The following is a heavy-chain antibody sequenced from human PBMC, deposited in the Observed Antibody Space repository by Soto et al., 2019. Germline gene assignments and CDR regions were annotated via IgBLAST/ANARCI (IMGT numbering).Heavy chain of an antibody. D-gene: IGHD6-6*01. V-gene: IGHV1-2*04. CDR1: GYTFTVYY. J-gene: IGHJ5*02. CDR3: ARAARPSRGPFDP. Sequence: SVKVSCKASGYTFTVYYMHCVLQSPGQGREWMGWINPNSGGTNYAQKFQGWVAMTRDTSISTAYMEPSRLRSDDTAVYYCARAARPSRGPFDPWGQGTLVTVSS. CDR2: INPNSGGT.